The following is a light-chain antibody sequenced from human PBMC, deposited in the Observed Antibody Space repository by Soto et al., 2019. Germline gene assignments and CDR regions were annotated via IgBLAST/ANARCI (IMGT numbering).Light chain of an antibody. Sequence: EILLTQSPGPLSFSPGERATISCRASQLVSSNFLAWYQQKTGQAPRIIIYDESNRATGIPDRLSGSGSGTDLNLTISRLEPEDFAVYYCQKYHTSPVTCGQGTKVDIK. J-gene: IGKJ1*01. CDR3: QKYHTSPVT. V-gene: IGKV3-20*01. CDR1: QLVSSNF. CDR2: DES.